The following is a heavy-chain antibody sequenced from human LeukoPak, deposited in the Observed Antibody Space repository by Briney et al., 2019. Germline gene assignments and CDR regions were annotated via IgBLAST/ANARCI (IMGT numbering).Heavy chain of an antibody. CDR3: ARVPFWYYYDSSGYPMYFDY. D-gene: IGHD3-22*01. CDR2: ISAYNGNT. J-gene: IGHJ4*02. CDR1: GYTFTSHG. Sequence: ASVKVSCKASGYTFTSHGISWVRQAPGQGLEWMGWISAYNGNTNYAQKLQGRVTMTTDTSTSTAYMELRSLRSDDTAVYYCARVPFWYYYDSSGYPMYFDYWGQGTLVTVSS. V-gene: IGHV1-18*01.